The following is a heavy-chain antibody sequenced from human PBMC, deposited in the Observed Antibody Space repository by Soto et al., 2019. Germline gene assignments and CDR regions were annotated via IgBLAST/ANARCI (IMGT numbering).Heavy chain of an antibody. D-gene: IGHD5-12*01. CDR1: GGSISSYY. J-gene: IGHJ6*02. Sequence: PSDTLSLTCTVSGGSISSYYWSWIRQPPGKGLEWIGYIYYSGSTNYNPSLKSRVTISVDTSKKQFSLTLRSVTAADTAVSYCARVDRGYHLVEGYYYFYDTDVWGQGTTVTVSS. V-gene: IGHV4-59*01. CDR2: IYYSGST. CDR3: ARVDRGYHLVEGYYYFYDTDV.